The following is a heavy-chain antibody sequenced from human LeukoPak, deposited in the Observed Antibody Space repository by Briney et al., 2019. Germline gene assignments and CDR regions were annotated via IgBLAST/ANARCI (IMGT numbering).Heavy chain of an antibody. V-gene: IGHV3-48*03. Sequence: GGSLRLFCAASGFTFSSYEMIWVRRARGKGLEWVSYIRSSGSNIYYADSVKGRFTTSRDNAKNSLYLQMNSLRAEDTAVYYCAELGITIIGGVWGKGTTVTISS. CDR3: AELGITIIGGV. CDR1: GFTFSSYE. J-gene: IGHJ6*04. D-gene: IGHD3-10*02. CDR2: IRSSGSNI.